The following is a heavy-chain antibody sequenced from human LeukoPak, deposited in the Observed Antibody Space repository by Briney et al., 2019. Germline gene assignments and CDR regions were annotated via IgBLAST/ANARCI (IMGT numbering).Heavy chain of an antibody. CDR3: ARERSGSFDY. J-gene: IGHJ4*02. Sequence: PGGSLRLSCAASGFTFSSYSMNWVRQAPGKGLEWVSYISSGSSYTNYADSVTGRFTISRDNAKNSLYLQMNSLRAEDTAVYYCARERSGSFDYWGQGTLVTVSS. CDR2: ISSGSSYT. CDR1: GFTFSSYS. D-gene: IGHD2-15*01. V-gene: IGHV3-21*05.